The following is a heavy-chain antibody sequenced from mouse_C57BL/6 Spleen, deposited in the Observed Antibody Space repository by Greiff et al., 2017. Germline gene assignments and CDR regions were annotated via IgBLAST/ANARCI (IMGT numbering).Heavy chain of an antibody. CDR3: ARNLLPTKYFDV. J-gene: IGHJ1*03. D-gene: IGHD1-3*01. CDR1: GYSFTDYN. V-gene: IGHV1-39*01. CDR2: INPNYGTT. Sequence: VHVKQSGPELVKPGASVKISCKASGYSFTDYNMNWVKQSNGKSLEWIGVINPNYGTTSYNQKFKGKATLTVDQSSSTAYMQLNSLTSEDSAVYYCARNLLPTKYFDVWGTGTTVTVSS.